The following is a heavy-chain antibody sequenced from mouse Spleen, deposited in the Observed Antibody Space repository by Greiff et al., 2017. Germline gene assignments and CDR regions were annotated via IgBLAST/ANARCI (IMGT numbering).Heavy chain of an antibody. CDR1: GYTFTSYW. V-gene: IGHV1S81*02. D-gene: IGHD3-1*01. CDR3: ARQLGLGYAMDY. Sequence: VQLQQPGAELVKPGASVKLSCKASGYTFTSYWMHWVKQRPGQGLEWIGEINPSNGRTNYNEKFKSKATLTVDKSSSTAYMQLSSLTSEDSAVYYCARQLGLGYAMDYWGQGTSVTVSS. CDR2: INPSNGRT. J-gene: IGHJ4*01.